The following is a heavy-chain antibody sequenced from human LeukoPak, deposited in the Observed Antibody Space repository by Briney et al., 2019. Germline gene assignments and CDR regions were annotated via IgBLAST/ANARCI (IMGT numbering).Heavy chain of an antibody. Sequence: PSQTLSLTCTVSGGSISSGSYYWSWIRQPAGKGLDWIGRIYTSGSTNYNPSLKSRVTISVDTSKNQFSLKLSSVTAADTAVYYCARHGKRVAGHRRAFDYWGQGTLVTVSS. CDR3: ARHGKRVAGHRRAFDY. J-gene: IGHJ4*02. D-gene: IGHD6-19*01. CDR2: IYTSGST. CDR1: GGSISSGSYY. V-gene: IGHV4-61*02.